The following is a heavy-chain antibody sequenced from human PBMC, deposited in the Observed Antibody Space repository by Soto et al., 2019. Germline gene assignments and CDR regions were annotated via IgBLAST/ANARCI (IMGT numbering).Heavy chain of an antibody. J-gene: IGHJ4*02. D-gene: IGHD3-9*01. V-gene: IGHV4-39*01. CDR3: ARLEGLATISYYFDY. CDR1: GDSINSDNYY. CDR2: IYYRGNT. Sequence: QLQLQESGPGLVKPSETLSLTCSVSGDSINSDNYYWGWIRQPPGKGLEWIGSIYYRGNTYYNPSLKTRVTISLDTSKSQFSLKRNSVTAADSAVYFCARLEGLATISYYFDYWGQGTLVTVSS.